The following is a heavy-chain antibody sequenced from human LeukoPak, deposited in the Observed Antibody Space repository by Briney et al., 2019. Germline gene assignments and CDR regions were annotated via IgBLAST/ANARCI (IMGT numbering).Heavy chain of an antibody. V-gene: IGHV3-21*01. CDR3: ARGPVRSSWYNGPDDY. Sequence: GGSLRLSCAASGFTFSSYSMNWVRQAPGKGLERVSSISSSSSYIYYADSVKGRFTISRDNAKNSLYLQMNSLRAEDTAVYYCARGPVRSSWYNGPDDYWGQGTLVTVSS. D-gene: IGHD6-13*01. J-gene: IGHJ4*02. CDR1: GFTFSSYS. CDR2: ISSSSSYI.